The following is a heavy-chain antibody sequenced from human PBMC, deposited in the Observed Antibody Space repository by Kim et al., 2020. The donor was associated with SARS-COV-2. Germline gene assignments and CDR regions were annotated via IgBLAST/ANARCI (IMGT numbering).Heavy chain of an antibody. CDR1: GFTFSNAW. CDR3: TTAPRDFWSGYRSA. CDR2: IKSKTDGGTT. Sequence: GGSLRLSCAASGFTFSNAWMSWVRQAPGKGLEWVGRIKSKTDGGTTDYAAPVKGRFTISRDDSKNTLYLQMNSLKTEDTAVYYCTTAPRDFWSGYRSAWGQGTLVTVSS. D-gene: IGHD3-3*01. V-gene: IGHV3-15*01. J-gene: IGHJ5*02.